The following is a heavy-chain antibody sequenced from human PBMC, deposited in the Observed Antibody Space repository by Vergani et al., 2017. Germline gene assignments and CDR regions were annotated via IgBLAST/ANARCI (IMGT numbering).Heavy chain of an antibody. Sequence: QVQLQQWGAGLLKPSETLSLTCAVYGGSFSGYYWSWIRQHPGKGLEWIGEINHSGSTNYNPSLKSRVTISVDTSKNQFSLKLSSVTAADTAVYYCVRLAYDDILTGYLNWYFDLWGRGTLVTVSS. V-gene: IGHV4-34*01. CDR1: GGSFSGYY. CDR3: VRLAYDDILTGYLNWYFDL. CDR2: INHSGST. D-gene: IGHD3-9*01. J-gene: IGHJ2*01.